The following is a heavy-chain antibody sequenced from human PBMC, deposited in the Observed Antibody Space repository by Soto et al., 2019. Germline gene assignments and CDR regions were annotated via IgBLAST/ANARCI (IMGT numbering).Heavy chain of an antibody. CDR3: AKGAEYFQH. CDR1: GFTFSSYG. Sequence: QVQLVESGGGVVQPGRSLRLSCAASGFTFSSYGMHWVRQAPGKGLEWVAVISYDGSNKYYADSVKGRFTISRDNSKNTLDLQMNSLRAEDTAVYYCAKGAEYFQHWGQGTLVTVSS. CDR2: ISYDGSNK. J-gene: IGHJ1*01. V-gene: IGHV3-30*18.